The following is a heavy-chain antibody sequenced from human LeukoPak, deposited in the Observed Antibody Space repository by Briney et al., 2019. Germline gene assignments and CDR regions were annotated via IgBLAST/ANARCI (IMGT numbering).Heavy chain of an antibody. CDR2: ISGSGGST. CDR1: GFTFSSYG. CDR3: AKSWNYYDSSGDDALDI. Sequence: GGTLRLSCAASGFTFSSYGMSWVRQAPGKGLEWVSAISGSGGSTYYADSVKGRFTISRDNSKNTLYLQMNSLRVEDTAVYYCAKSWNYYDSSGDDALDIWGQGTMVTVSS. D-gene: IGHD3-22*01. J-gene: IGHJ3*02. V-gene: IGHV3-23*01.